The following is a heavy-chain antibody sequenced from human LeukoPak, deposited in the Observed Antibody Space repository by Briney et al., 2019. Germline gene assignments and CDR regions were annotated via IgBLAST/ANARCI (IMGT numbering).Heavy chain of an antibody. D-gene: IGHD1-1*01. CDR2: IYYSGST. CDR3: ARRYNWNDRWD. V-gene: IGHV4-39*07. Sequence: SETLSLTCTVSGGSISSTNYYWGWIRKPPGKGVEWIGSIYYSGSTYYNPSLKSRLTISLDTSKNQFSLRLSSVTAADTAFYYCARRYNWNDRWDWGQGTLVTVSP. J-gene: IGHJ4*02. CDR1: GGSISSTNYY.